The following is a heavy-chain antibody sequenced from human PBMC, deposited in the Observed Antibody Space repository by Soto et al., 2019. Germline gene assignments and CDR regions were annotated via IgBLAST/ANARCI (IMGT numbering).Heavy chain of an antibody. CDR2: ISGSGGTK. Sequence: EVQLMESGGGLVQPGGSLRLSCAASGFIFSSYGMSWVRQAPGEGPAWVSGISGSGGTKYYEDSVKGRFTISRDNSKNIRYLQMNSLRAEDTAIYNCAKDTRLRLGDLSFDAFDSWGQGNLVTVS. V-gene: IGHV3-23*01. CDR3: AKDTRLRLGDLSFDAFDS. D-gene: IGHD3-16*02. J-gene: IGHJ4*02. CDR1: GFIFSSYG.